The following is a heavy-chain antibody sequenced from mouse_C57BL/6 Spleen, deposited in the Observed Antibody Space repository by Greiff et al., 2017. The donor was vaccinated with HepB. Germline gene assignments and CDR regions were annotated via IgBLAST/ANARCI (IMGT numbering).Heavy chain of an antibody. Sequence: VQLQQPGAELVKPGASVKMSCKASGYTFTNYWITWVKQRPGQGLEWIGDIYPGSGSTNYNENFKSKATLTVDTSSSTAYMQLSSLTSEDSAVYYCARSGSSYNHWGQGTTLTVSS. CDR2: IYPGSGST. J-gene: IGHJ2*01. D-gene: IGHD1-1*01. CDR1: GYTFTNYW. V-gene: IGHV1-55*01. CDR3: ARSGSSYNH.